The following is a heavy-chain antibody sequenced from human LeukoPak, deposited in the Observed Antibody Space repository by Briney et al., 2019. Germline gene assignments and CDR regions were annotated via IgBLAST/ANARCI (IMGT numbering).Heavy chain of an antibody. D-gene: IGHD4-23*01. CDR1: GFTFSSYW. CDR3: AREPNYGGNPYYYYYGMDV. J-gene: IGHJ6*02. CDR2: INSDGSST. Sequence: GGSLRLSCAASGFTFSSYWMHWVRQAPGKGLVWVSRINSDGSSTSYADSVKGRFTISRDNAKNTLYLQMNSLRAEDTVVYYCAREPNYGGNPYYYYYGMDVWGQGTTVTVSS. V-gene: IGHV3-74*01.